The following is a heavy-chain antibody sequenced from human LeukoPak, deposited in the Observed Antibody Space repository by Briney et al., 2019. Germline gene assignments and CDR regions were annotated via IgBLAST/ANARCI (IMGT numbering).Heavy chain of an antibody. CDR2: IGWSSDYI. V-gene: IGHV3-9*01. J-gene: IGHJ3*02. CDR3: ARGGQDGGSVTTLPPTDAFDI. D-gene: IGHD4-17*01. CDR1: GFTFDDYA. Sequence: GGSLRLSCAASGFTFDDYAMHWVRQAPGKGLDWVSSIGWSSDYIGYADSVKGRFTISRDNAKNSLYLQMNSLRAEDTAVYYCARGGQDGGSVTTLPPTDAFDIWGQGTMVTVFS.